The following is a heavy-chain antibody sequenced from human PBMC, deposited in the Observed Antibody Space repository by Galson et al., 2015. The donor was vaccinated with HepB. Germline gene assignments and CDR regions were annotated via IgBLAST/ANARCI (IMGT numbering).Heavy chain of an antibody. CDR2: ISWNSGSI. Sequence: FLRLSCAASGFTFDDYAMHWVRHAPGKGQEWVSGISWNSGSIGYADSVKGRFTISRDIAKNSLYLQMNNLRAEDTALYYCAKDAVNYYDSSGYYHYYYGMDVWGQGTTVTVSS. D-gene: IGHD3-22*01. CDR3: AKDAVNYYDSSGYYHYYYGMDV. J-gene: IGHJ6*02. V-gene: IGHV3-9*01. CDR1: GFTFDDYA.